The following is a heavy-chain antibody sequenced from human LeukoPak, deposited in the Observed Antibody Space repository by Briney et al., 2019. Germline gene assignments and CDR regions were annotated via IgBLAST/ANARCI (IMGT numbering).Heavy chain of an antibody. CDR1: GYFISSGYY. CDR2: IYHSGST. Sequence: SETLSLTCTVSGYFISSGYYWGWIRQPPGKGLEWIGSIYHSGSTYYNPSLKSRVTISVDTSKNQFSLKLSSVTAADTAVYYCARVWRGYSYGYGYYFDYWGQGTLVTVSS. D-gene: IGHD5-18*01. CDR3: ARVWRGYSYGYGYYFDY. V-gene: IGHV4-38-2*02. J-gene: IGHJ4*02.